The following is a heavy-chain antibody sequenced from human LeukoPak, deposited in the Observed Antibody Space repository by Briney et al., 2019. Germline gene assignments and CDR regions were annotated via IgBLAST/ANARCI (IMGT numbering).Heavy chain of an antibody. CDR1: GYTFTSYG. D-gene: IGHD6-13*01. CDR2: IIPIFGTA. V-gene: IGHV1-69*06. Sequence: ASVKVSCKASGYTFTSYGISWVRQAPGQGLEWMGGIIPIFGTASYAQKFQGRVTITADKSTSTAYMELSSLRSEDTAVYYCARVGYSSRGGVFDYWGQGTLVTVSS. CDR3: ARVGYSSRGGVFDY. J-gene: IGHJ4*02.